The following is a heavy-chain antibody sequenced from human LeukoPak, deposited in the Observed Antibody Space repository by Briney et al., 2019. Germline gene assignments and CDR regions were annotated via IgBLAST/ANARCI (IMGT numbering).Heavy chain of an antibody. Sequence: SETLSLTCTVSGGSISSYYWSWIRQPPGKGLEWIGYVYYSGSTNYNPSLKSRVTISVDTSKNQFSLKLSSVTAADTAVYYCARRYCSGGSCHRPRKIDYWGQGTLVTVSS. J-gene: IGHJ4*02. V-gene: IGHV4-59*01. CDR2: VYYSGST. D-gene: IGHD2-15*01. CDR3: ARRYCSGGSCHRPRKIDY. CDR1: GGSISSYY.